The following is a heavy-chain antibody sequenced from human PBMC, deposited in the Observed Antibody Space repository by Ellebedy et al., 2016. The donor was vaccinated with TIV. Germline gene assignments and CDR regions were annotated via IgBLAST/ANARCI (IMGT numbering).Heavy chain of an antibody. Sequence: ASVKVFCKASGYTFTSYFLYWVRQTPGQGLEWMGMINPASGNSNFAQKFQDGVTVTRDTSTSTVYMELSSLRSEDTAVYYCARGDNYFYDSSGYYYSYWGQGTLVTVSS. V-gene: IGHV1-46*01. CDR1: GYTFTSYF. D-gene: IGHD3-22*01. J-gene: IGHJ4*02. CDR3: ARGDNYFYDSSGYYYSY. CDR2: INPASGNS.